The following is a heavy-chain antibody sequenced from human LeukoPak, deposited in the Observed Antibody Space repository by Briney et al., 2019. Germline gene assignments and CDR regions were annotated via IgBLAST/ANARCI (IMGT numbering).Heavy chain of an antibody. CDR1: GFTFTYSE. V-gene: IGHV3-48*03. Sequence: GGSLRLSCAASGFTFTYSEMNWIRQAPGKGLEWVSYISTSGSNIYYADSVKGRFTISRDNAKNSLYLQMNSLRAEDTAVYYCARHQLLDHWGQGTLVTVSS. CDR2: ISTSGSNI. D-gene: IGHD2-2*01. CDR3: ARHQLLDH. J-gene: IGHJ4*02.